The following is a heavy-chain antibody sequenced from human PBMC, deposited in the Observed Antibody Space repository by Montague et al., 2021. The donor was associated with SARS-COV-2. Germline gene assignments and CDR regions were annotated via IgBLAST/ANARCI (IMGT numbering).Heavy chain of an antibody. Sequence: SETLSLTCTVSGGSISSQTSCWGWVRLPPGKGLEWIGSICYSGMAHYTPSLKSRLIISLDTSKTRVSLKLRSVTAADTAVYYCASTVDYYAHFDSWGQGTLVSVSS. CDR3: ASTVDYYAHFDS. CDR1: GGSISSQTSC. CDR2: ICYSGMA. J-gene: IGHJ4*02. V-gene: IGHV4-39*07. D-gene: IGHD3-22*01.